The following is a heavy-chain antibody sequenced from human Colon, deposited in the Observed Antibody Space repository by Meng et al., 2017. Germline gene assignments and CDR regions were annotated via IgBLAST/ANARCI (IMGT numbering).Heavy chain of an antibody. V-gene: IGHV4-31*03. J-gene: IGHJ4*02. CDR2: IYSGGIS. CDR1: GDSVSSNSYY. D-gene: IGHD1-26*01. Sequence: QVQLQESGPRLVNPSQTLSLACTVPGDSVSSNSYYWTWIRQHPGTGLEWIGYIYSGGISHYNPSLKSRITMSIDTSKNQFSLQLTSVTAADTAIYYCARDPLAVGPTDRGLDSWGQGTLVTVSS. CDR3: ARDPLAVGPTDRGLDS.